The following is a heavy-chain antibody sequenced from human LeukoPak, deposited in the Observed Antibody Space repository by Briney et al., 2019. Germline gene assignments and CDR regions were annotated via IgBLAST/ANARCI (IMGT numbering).Heavy chain of an antibody. Sequence: GGCLRLSCAASGFTFSSYAMSWGRQAPGKGLEWVSAISGSGGSTYYADSVKGRFTISRDNSKNTLYLQMNSLRAEDTAVYCCAKTRDSSGWYGGISFVSWGQGTLVTVSS. CDR1: GFTFSSYA. J-gene: IGHJ4*02. CDR3: AKTRDSSGWYGGISFVS. CDR2: ISGSGGST. V-gene: IGHV3-23*01. D-gene: IGHD6-19*01.